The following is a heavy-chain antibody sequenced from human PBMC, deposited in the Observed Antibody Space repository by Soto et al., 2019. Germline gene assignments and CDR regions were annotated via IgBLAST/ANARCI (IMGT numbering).Heavy chain of an antibody. J-gene: IGHJ4*02. CDR1: GFAFSNYG. CDR3: ARDWWEEPAGKETVSQCDY. D-gene: IGHD6-13*01. CDR2: IWSAGTKK. Sequence: QVHLVESGGGVVQPGRSLTLSCTASGFAFSNYGIHWVRQAPGRGLGWVAVIWSAGTKKFYAGSVRGRFTISRDNSKNTIYLQMNSLRAEDTAVYYCARDWWEEPAGKETVSQCDYWGEGTLVTVSS. V-gene: IGHV3-33*01.